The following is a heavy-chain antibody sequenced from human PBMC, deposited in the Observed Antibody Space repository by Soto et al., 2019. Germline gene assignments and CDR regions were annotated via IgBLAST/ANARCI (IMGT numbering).Heavy chain of an antibody. D-gene: IGHD2-15*01. CDR3: AREPTSGGGGFDI. CDR2: ISSSSGAM. V-gene: IGHV3-48*01. CDR1: GFTFSSYA. Sequence: GGSLRLSCAASGFTFSSYAMNWVRQAPGKGLEWVSYISSSSGAMYNADSVRGRFTISRDNAENSLYLQLNSLRAEDTAVYYCAREPTSGGGGFDIWGQGTMVTVS. J-gene: IGHJ3*02.